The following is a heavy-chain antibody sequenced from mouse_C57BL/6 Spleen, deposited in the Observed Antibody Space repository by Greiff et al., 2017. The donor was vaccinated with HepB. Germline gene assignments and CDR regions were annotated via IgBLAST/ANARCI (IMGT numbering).Heavy chain of an antibody. CDR2: INPNNGGT. J-gene: IGHJ3*01. D-gene: IGHD2-5*01. CDR1: LYTFTDYN. Sequence: SFNISFNSSLYTFTDYNLHWVKQSHLNILEWIGYINPNNGGTSYNQKFKGKATLTVNKSSSTAYMELRSLTSEDSAVYYCARSMAYYSNYLAYWGQGTLVTVSA. V-gene: IGHV1-22*01. CDR3: ARSMAYYSNYLAY.